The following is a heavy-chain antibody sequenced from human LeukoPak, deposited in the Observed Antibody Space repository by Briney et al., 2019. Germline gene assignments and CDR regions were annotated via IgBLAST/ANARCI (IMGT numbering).Heavy chain of an antibody. CDR1: GYTFTGYY. Sequence: ASVKVSFKASGYTFTGYYMHWVRQAPGQGLEWMGWINPNSGGTNYAQKFQGRVTMTRDTSTSTAYMELRSLRSDDTAVYYCARDVDDISNWFDPWGQGTLVTVSS. CDR2: INPNSGGT. J-gene: IGHJ5*02. D-gene: IGHD3-9*01. V-gene: IGHV1-2*02. CDR3: ARDVDDISNWFDP.